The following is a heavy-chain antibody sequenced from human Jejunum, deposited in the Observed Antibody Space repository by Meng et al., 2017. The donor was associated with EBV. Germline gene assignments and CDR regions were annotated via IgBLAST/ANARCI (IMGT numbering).Heavy chain of an antibody. V-gene: IGHV1-18*04. CDR3: ARCGAAVTMYFDW. Sequence: QVPLVQSGPEVKEPGAAAKVCCKASGYTLSDFGITWVRRVPGQGLEWMGWTSTDNGNTNSAQKFQGRVTMTTDTSTSTAYMELRSLRSDDTAIYYCARCGAAVTMYFDWWGQGTLVTVSS. D-gene: IGHD4-17*01. CDR2: TSTDNGNT. CDR1: GYTLSDFG. J-gene: IGHJ4*02.